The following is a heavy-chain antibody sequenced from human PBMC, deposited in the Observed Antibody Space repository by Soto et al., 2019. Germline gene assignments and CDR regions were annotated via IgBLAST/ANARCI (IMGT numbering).Heavy chain of an antibody. CDR1: GFTFSGSA. V-gene: IGHV3-73*01. CDR2: IRNKANSYGK. CDR3: TRQTGPGGNSQFDY. D-gene: IGHD2-21*02. Sequence: GESLKISCAASGFTFSGSAMHWVRQASGKGLEWLGRIRNKANSYGKAYAATVKGRFTISRDDSKNTAYLQMNSLKTEDTAVYFCTRQTGPGGNSQFDYRGQGTLVTVSS. J-gene: IGHJ4*02.